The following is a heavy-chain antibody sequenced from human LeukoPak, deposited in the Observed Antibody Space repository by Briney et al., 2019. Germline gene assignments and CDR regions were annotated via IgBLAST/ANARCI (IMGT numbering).Heavy chain of an antibody. CDR3: AKGSYYYDSADYFDY. D-gene: IGHD3-16*01. Sequence: PGGSLRLSCAASGFTFSSYAMSWGRQAPGKGLEGGSAISGSGGNTYYADSVKGRFTISRDNSKNTLYLQMSSLRAEDTAVYYCAKGSYYYDSADYFDYWGQGTLVTVSS. CDR1: GFTFSSYA. CDR2: ISGSGGNT. V-gene: IGHV3-23*01. J-gene: IGHJ4*02.